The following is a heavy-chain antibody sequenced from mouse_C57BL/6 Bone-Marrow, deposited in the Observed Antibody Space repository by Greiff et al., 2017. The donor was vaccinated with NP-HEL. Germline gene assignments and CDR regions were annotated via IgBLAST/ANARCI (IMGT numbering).Heavy chain of an antibody. J-gene: IGHJ2*01. CDR1: GYTFTSYW. CDR2: IYPGSGST. V-gene: IGHV1-55*01. D-gene: IGHD1-1*01. Sequence: QVQLKQPGAELVKPGASVKMSCKASGYTFTSYWITWVKQRPGQGLEWIGDIYPGSGSTNYNEKFKSKATLTVDTSSSTAYMQLSSLTSEGTAVYYCASNYGSPFDYWGQGTTLTVSS. CDR3: ASNYGSPFDY.